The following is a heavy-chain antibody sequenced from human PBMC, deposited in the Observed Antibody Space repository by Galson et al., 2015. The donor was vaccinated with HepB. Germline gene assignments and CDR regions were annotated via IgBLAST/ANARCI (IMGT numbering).Heavy chain of an antibody. Sequence: SLRLSCAASGFTFSSYATSWVRQAPGKGLEWVSVIYSGGSTYYADSVKGRFTISRDNAKNSLYLQMNSLRAEDTAVYYCASEHNIYYDFWSGYYNWFDPWGQGTLVTVSS. V-gene: IGHV3-66*01. J-gene: IGHJ5*02. CDR2: IYSGGST. CDR1: GFTFSSYA. CDR3: ASEHNIYYDFWSGYYNWFDP. D-gene: IGHD3-3*01.